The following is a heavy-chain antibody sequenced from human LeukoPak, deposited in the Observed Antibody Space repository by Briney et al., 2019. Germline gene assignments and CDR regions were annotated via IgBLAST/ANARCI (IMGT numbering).Heavy chain of an antibody. J-gene: IGHJ4*02. CDR2: INPSGGST. V-gene: IGHV1-46*01. CDR1: GYTFTNYY. CDR3: ARDQVRYYGSGSYSRQLGNTLNF. Sequence: GASVKVSCKASGYTFTNYYMHWVRQAPGQGLEWMGIINPSGGSTSYAQKFQGRVTMTRDTSTSTVYMELSSLRSEDTAVYYCARDQVRYYGSGSYSRQLGNTLNFWGQGTLVTVSS. D-gene: IGHD3-10*01.